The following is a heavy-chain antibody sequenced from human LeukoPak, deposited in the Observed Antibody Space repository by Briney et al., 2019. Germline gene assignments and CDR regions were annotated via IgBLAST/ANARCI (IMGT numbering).Heavy chain of an antibody. Sequence: PSETLSLTCAVYGGSFSGYYWSWIRQPPGKGLEWIGEIDHSGSTNYNPSLKSRVTISVDTSKNQFSLKLSSVTAADTAVYYCARGSRYDFWSGYGYYYYYYMDVWGKGTTVTVSS. CDR1: GGSFSGYY. J-gene: IGHJ6*03. CDR2: IDHSGST. D-gene: IGHD3-3*01. V-gene: IGHV4-34*01. CDR3: ARGSRYDFWSGYGYYYYYYMDV.